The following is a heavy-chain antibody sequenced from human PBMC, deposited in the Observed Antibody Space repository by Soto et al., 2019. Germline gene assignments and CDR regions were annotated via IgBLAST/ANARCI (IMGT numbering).Heavy chain of an antibody. V-gene: IGHV3-23*01. CDR1: GFTFSSYA. CDR3: VKGEAVACTSSWFDP. D-gene: IGHD6-19*01. J-gene: IGHJ5*02. Sequence: EVQLLESGGGLVQPGGSLRLSCEASGFTFSSYAMSWVRQAPGKGLEWVSAISGSGGSTYYADSVKGRFTTSRDNSKNTLYVQMDSLRADDTAVYYCVKGEAVACTSSWFDPWGQGTLVTVSS. CDR2: ISGSGGST.